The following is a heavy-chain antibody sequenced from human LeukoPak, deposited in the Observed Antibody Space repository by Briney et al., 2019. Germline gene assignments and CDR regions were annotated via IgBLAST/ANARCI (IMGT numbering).Heavy chain of an antibody. D-gene: IGHD2-15*01. Sequence: PGGSLRLSCAASGFTFSSYEMNWVRQAPGKGLEWVSYISSSGSTIYYADSVKGRFTISRDNAKNSLYLQMNSLRAEDTAVYYCAGHPRYCSGGSCNDNWGQGTLVTVSS. J-gene: IGHJ4*02. CDR2: ISSSGSTI. CDR3: AGHPRYCSGGSCNDN. V-gene: IGHV3-48*03. CDR1: GFTFSSYE.